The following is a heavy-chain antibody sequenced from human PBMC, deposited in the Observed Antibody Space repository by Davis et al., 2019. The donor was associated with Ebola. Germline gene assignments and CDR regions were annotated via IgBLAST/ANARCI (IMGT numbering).Heavy chain of an antibody. J-gene: IGHJ4*02. Sequence: GESLKISCAASGFIFSHYWMSWVRQAPGKGPEWVAIIKQDGGEKYYVDSVKGRFTISRDNAKNSLFLQMNSLRAEDTALYYCAKDLGSLFDYWGQGTLVTVSS. V-gene: IGHV3-7*03. CDR3: AKDLGSLFDY. CDR1: GFIFSHYW. CDR2: IKQDGGEK. D-gene: IGHD3-16*01.